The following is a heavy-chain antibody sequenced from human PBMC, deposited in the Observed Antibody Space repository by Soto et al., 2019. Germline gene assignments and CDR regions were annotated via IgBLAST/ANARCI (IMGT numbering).Heavy chain of an antibody. D-gene: IGHD6-13*01. CDR1: GYTFTSYA. Sequence: ASVKVSCKASGYTFTSYAMHWVRQAPGQRLEWMGWINAGNGNTKYSQKFQGRVTITRDTSASTACMELSSLRSEDTAVYYCAREGGSSSWYYYYYMDVWGKGTTVTVSS. J-gene: IGHJ6*03. V-gene: IGHV1-3*01. CDR2: INAGNGNT. CDR3: AREGGSSSWYYYYYMDV.